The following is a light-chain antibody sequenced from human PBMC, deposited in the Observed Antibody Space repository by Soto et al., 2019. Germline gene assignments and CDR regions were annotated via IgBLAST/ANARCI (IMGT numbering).Light chain of an antibody. J-gene: IGKJ4*01. Sequence: EIVLTQSPATLSLSPGERATLSCRASQSISNYLAWYQQKPGQSPRLLIYEASIRATGIPARFSGSGSVTDFTLTISSLEPEDFALYFCQQRRIWPLTFGGGTQVEIK. CDR3: QQRRIWPLT. CDR1: QSISNY. CDR2: EAS. V-gene: IGKV3-11*01.